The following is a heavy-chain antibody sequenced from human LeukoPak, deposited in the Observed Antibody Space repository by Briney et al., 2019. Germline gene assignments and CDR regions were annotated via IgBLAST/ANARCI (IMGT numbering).Heavy chain of an antibody. CDR3: ARQRDSYFDY. CDR1: GYNFTSYW. J-gene: IGHJ4*02. V-gene: IGHV5-51*01. D-gene: IGHD4-11*01. CDR2: IYPGDSNT. Sequence: GASLKISCRGSGYNFTSYWIGWVRQMRGKGLEWMGIIYPGDSNTRYSPSFQGQVTISADKSITTAYLQWSSLKASDTAMYYCARQRDSYFDYWGQGTLVTVSS.